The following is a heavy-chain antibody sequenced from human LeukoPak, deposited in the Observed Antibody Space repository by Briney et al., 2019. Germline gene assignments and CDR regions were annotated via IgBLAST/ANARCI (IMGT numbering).Heavy chain of an antibody. Sequence: GGSLRLSCAASGFTFSSYSMNWVRQAPGKGLEWVSSISSSSSYIYYADSVKGRFTISRDNAKNSLYLQMNSLRAEDTAVYYCARDILTGYYTAPLDWGQGTLVTVSP. J-gene: IGHJ4*02. CDR3: ARDILTGYYTAPLD. CDR1: GFTFSSYS. V-gene: IGHV3-21*01. D-gene: IGHD3-9*01. CDR2: ISSSSSYI.